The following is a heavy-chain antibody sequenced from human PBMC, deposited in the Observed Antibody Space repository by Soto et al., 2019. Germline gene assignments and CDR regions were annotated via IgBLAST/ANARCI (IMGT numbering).Heavy chain of an antibody. J-gene: IGHJ5*02. Sequence: SETLSLTCAVSGGSISSGGYCWSWIRKPPGKGLEWIGYIYHSGSTNYNPSLKSRVTISVDKSKNQFSLKLSSVTAADTAVYYCARVALFGVVITVDPWGQGTLVTVSS. V-gene: IGHV4-30-2*01. CDR1: GGSISSGGYC. CDR2: IYHSGST. D-gene: IGHD3-3*01. CDR3: ARVALFGVVITVDP.